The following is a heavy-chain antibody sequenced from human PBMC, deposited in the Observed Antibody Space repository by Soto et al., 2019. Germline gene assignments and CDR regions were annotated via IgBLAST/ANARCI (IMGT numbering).Heavy chain of an antibody. V-gene: IGHV3-23*01. J-gene: IGHJ6*02. CDR3: AKGRRYYYYYGVEV. CDR1: GFTFSSCA. CDR2: IIDSGGST. Sequence: GGSLRLSCAASGFTFSSCAMGWVRQAPGKGLEWVSDIIDSGGSTYYADSVKGRFTISRDNSKSTLYLQMNSLRAEDTALYYSAKGRRYYYYYGVEVWGQGNTVTVSS.